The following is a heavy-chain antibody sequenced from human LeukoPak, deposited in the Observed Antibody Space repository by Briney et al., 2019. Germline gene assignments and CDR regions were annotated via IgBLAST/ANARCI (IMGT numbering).Heavy chain of an antibody. CDR2: INPNSGGT. D-gene: IGHD6-19*01. CDR1: GYTFTGYY. CDR3: ARVSGGGSGGYYYGMDV. Sequence: ASVKVSCKASGYTFTGYYMHWVRQAPGQGLEWMGWINPNSGGTNYAQKFQGWVTITRDTSISTAYMELSRLRSDDTAVYYCARVSGGGSGGYYYGMDVWGQGTTVTVSS. J-gene: IGHJ6*02. V-gene: IGHV1-2*04.